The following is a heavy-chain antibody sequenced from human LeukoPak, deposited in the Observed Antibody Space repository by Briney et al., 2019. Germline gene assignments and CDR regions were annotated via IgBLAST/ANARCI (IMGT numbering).Heavy chain of an antibody. Sequence: GGSLRLSCTVSGFTVSSNPWSWVRQAPGKGLEWVSYISSSGSTIYYADSVKGRFTISRDNAKNSLYLQMNSLRAEDTAVYYCARDKVVGPTKFDSWGQGTLVTVSS. V-gene: IGHV3-48*04. CDR2: ISSSGSTI. J-gene: IGHJ5*01. CDR3: ARDKVVGPTKFDS. D-gene: IGHD1-26*01. CDR1: GFTVSSNP.